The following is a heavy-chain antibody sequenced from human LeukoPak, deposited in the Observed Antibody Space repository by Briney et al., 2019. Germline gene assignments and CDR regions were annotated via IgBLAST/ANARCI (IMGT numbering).Heavy chain of an antibody. CDR2: IIPIFGTA. V-gene: IGHV1-69*05. Sequence: SVKVSCKASGGTFSSYAISWVRQAPGQGLEWMGGIIPIFGTANYAQKFQGRVTITTDESTSTAYMELSSLRSEDTAVYYCARDYSSWYYYRSPDAFDIWGQGTMVTVSS. D-gene: IGHD6-13*01. J-gene: IGHJ3*02. CDR3: ARDYSSWYYYRSPDAFDI. CDR1: GGTFSSYA.